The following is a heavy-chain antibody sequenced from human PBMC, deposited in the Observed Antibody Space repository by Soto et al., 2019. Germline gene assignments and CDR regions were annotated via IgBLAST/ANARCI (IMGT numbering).Heavy chain of an antibody. CDR2: IYYGGST. V-gene: IGHV4-39*01. CDR1: GGSISSPYY. CDR3: ARRSGGGYLTLGY. D-gene: IGHD1-26*01. J-gene: IGHJ4*02. Sequence: QLQLQESGPGLVKPSETLSLTCTVSGGSISSPYYWGWIRQSPGKGLEWIGDIYYGGSTYYNPSLKSRLTISVDTSNNQFSLKLSSVTAADTAVYYCARRSGGGYLTLGYWGQGTLVTVSS.